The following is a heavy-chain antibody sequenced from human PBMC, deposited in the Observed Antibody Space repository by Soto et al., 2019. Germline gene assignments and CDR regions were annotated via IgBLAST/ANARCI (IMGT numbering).Heavy chain of an antibody. J-gene: IGHJ4*02. V-gene: IGHV3-30*03. CDR2: SSYDGRET. Sequence: GGSLRLSCAASDFDFSSYGIHWVRQAPGKGLEWVAASSYDGRETFYADSAKGRFTVSKEMSKNTAFLQMNALRHEDTAVYFCARDSGWPILNFDNWGQGTPVTV. CDR3: ARDSGWPILNFDN. D-gene: IGHD3-10*01. CDR1: DFDFSSYG.